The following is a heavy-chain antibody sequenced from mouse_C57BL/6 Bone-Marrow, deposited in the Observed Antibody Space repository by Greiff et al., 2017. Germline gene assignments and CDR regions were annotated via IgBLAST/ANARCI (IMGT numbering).Heavy chain of an antibody. CDR2: ISDGGSYT. J-gene: IGHJ1*03. V-gene: IGHV5-4*01. D-gene: IGHD1-1*01. CDR3: ARGGSSHWYFDV. Sequence: DVHLVESGGGLVKPGGSLKLSCAASGFTFSSYAMSWVRQTPEKRLEWVATISDGGSYTYYPDNVKGRFTISRDNAKNNLYLQMSHLKSEDTAMYYCARGGSSHWYFDVWGTGTTVTVSS. CDR1: GFTFSSYA.